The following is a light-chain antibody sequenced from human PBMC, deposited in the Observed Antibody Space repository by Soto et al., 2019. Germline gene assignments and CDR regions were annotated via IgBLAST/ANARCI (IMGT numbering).Light chain of an antibody. J-gene: IGLJ3*02. CDR3: AAWDDRLSGWV. CDR1: SSNIGSNF. Sequence: QSVLTQPPSASGTPGQRVTISCSGSSSNIGSNFVYWYQQFPGTAPELLIYRNNQRPSGVPDRFSGSKSGTSASLAISGLPSEDEADYYCAAWDDRLSGWVFGGGTKLTVL. CDR2: RNN. V-gene: IGLV1-47*01.